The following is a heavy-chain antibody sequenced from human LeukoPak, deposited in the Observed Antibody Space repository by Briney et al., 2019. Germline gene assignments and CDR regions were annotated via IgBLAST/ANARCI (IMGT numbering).Heavy chain of an antibody. CDR3: ARARGYGGYDDY. Sequence: PGRSLRLSCAASGFILGSYAMHWVRQAPGKGLEWVAVISYDGSNKYYADSVKGRFTISRDNSKNTLSLQMNSLRAEDTAVYYYARARGYGGYDDYWGQGTLVTVSS. CDR2: ISYDGSNK. CDR1: GFILGSYA. V-gene: IGHV3-30*04. J-gene: IGHJ4*02. D-gene: IGHD5-12*01.